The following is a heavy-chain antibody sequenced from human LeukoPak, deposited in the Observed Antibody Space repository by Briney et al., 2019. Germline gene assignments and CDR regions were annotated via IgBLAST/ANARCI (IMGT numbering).Heavy chain of an antibody. CDR1: GFYFSGYS. V-gene: IGHV3-21*01. D-gene: IGHD5-12*01. Sequence: GGSLRLSCGASGFYFSGYSMNWVRQAPGKGLEWVSSINTGSTYMYYADSVKGRFTISRDNAKNSLHLQMDSLRVEDTAVYSCAKESDSGYHSEGPKYWGLGTLVTVSS. CDR3: AKESDSGYHSEGPKY. CDR2: INTGSTYM. J-gene: IGHJ4*02.